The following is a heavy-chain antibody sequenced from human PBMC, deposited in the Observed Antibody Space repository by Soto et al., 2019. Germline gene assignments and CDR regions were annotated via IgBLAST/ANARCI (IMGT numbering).Heavy chain of an antibody. J-gene: IGHJ3*02. Sequence: EVRLVASGGVLVKPGESLRLSCAGSGLSFSDVKMTWVRQLPGKGLEWVGRIQTKTGGGTADYPAAVRGRFTISRDDSKNTLYMQLNSLKTEDTAVYYSATDYGWAFHIGGQGTTVTVSS. V-gene: IGHV3-15*01. CDR3: ATDYGWAFHI. CDR2: IQTKTGGGTA. CDR1: GLSFSDVK. D-gene: IGHD4-17*01.